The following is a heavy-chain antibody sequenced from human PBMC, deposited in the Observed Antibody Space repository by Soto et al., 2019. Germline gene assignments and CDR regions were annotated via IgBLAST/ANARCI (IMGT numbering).Heavy chain of an antibody. CDR3: AREGSYSAYNVAHGIQLWSFDF. CDR1: GGSINTFY. Sequence: QVRLQESGPGLLKPSETLSLTSTVSGGSINTFYWSWVRQPAGKGLEWIGRIFSSGSTSFNPSLESRVAMSVDTSKNHFSLNLSSVTAADMAVYYCAREGSYSAYNVAHGIQLWSFDFWGQGALVTVSS. CDR2: IFSSGST. J-gene: IGHJ4*02. V-gene: IGHV4-4*07. D-gene: IGHD5-18*01.